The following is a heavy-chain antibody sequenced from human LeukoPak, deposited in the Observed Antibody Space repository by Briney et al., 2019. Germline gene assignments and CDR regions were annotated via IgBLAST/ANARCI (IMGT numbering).Heavy chain of an antibody. CDR2: ISGSGGST. CDR1: GFTFSSYA. D-gene: IGHD6-19*01. J-gene: IGHJ6*02. V-gene: IGHV3-23*01. Sequence: GGSLRLSCAASGFTFSSYAMSWVRQAPGKGLEWVSAISGSGGSTYYADSVKGRFTISRDNSKNTLYLQMNSLRAEDTAVYYCARDSAVATYYGVDVWGQGTTVTVS. CDR3: ARDSAVATYYGVDV.